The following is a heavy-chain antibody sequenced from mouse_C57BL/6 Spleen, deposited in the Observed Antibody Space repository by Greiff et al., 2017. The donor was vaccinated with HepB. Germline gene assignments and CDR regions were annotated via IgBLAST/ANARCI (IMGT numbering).Heavy chain of an antibody. Sequence: QVQLQQSGPELVKPGASVKISCKASGYAFSSSWMNWVKQRPGKGLEWIGRIYPGDGDTNYNGKFKGKATLTADKSSSTAYMQLSSLTSEDSAVYVCERWGDCYAMDYWGQGTSVTVSS. J-gene: IGHJ4*01. CDR3: ERWGDCYAMDY. CDR2: IYPGDGDT. V-gene: IGHV1-82*01. D-gene: IGHD2-13*01. CDR1: GYAFSSSW.